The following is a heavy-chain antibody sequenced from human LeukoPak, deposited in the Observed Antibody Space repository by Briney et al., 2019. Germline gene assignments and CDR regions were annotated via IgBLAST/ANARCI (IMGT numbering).Heavy chain of an antibody. D-gene: IGHD3-22*01. CDR2: IDPSDSYT. Sequence: PGESLKISCKGFGYSFTSYWISWVRQMPGKGLEWMGRIDPSDSYTNYSPSFQGHVTISADKSISTAYLQWSSLKASDTAMYYCARHADYYDSSGYYYDYWGQGTLVTVSS. CDR1: GYSFTSYW. J-gene: IGHJ4*02. CDR3: ARHADYYDSSGYYYDY. V-gene: IGHV5-10-1*01.